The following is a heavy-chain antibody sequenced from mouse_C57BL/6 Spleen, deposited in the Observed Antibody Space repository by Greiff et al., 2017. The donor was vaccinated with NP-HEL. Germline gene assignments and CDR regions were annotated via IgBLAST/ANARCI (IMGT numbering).Heavy chain of an antibody. V-gene: IGHV1-80*01. CDR3: ARPTTAYAMDY. J-gene: IGHJ4*01. CDR1: GYAFSSYW. D-gene: IGHD1-2*01. Sequence: VQLQQSGAELVKPGASVKISCKASGYAFSSYWMNWVKQRPGKGLEWIGQIYPGDGDTNYNGKFKGKATLTADKSSSTAYMQLSSLTSEDSAVYFCARPTTAYAMDYWGQGTSVTVSS. CDR2: IYPGDGDT.